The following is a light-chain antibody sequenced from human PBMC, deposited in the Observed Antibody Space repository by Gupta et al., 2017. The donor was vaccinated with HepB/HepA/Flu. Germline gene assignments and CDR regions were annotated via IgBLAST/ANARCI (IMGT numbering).Light chain of an antibody. CDR2: RNN. CDR3: AARDDSRSSVV. CDR1: SSNIGSNY. V-gene: IGLV1-47*01. J-gene: IGLJ2*01. Sequence: QSGLTQPPPASGPPGQRVTIPCSGSSSNIGSNYVYWYQQLPATAPKLLIYRNNQRRSGVPARFSGAKSGASASVATSGLPSEDEADYYCAARDDSRSSVVFGGGTKLTVL.